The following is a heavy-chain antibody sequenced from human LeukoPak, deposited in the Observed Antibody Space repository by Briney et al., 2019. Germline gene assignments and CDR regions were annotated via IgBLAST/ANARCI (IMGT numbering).Heavy chain of an antibody. CDR2: IIPIFGTA. CDR1: GGTFSSYA. J-gene: IGHJ3*02. V-gene: IGHV1-69*06. CDR3: ARGGYCSSTSCYAIGAFDI. Sequence: SVTVSCKASGGTFSSYAISWVRQAPGQGLEWMGGIIPIFGTANYAQKFQGRVTITADKSTSTAYMELSSLRSEDTAVYYCARGGYCSSTSCYAIGAFDIWGQGTMVTVSS. D-gene: IGHD2-2*01.